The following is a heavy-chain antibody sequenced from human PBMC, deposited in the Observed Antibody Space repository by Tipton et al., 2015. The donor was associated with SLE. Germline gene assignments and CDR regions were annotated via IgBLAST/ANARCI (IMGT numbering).Heavy chain of an antibody. D-gene: IGHD2-21*01. CDR1: GFTFSGYA. Sequence: SLRLSCAASGFTFSGYAMSWVRQAPGKGLEWVSAISGSGGSTYYPDSVKGRFTISRDNSKNALYLQMNSLRAEDTAVYYCAKGGSSYCGADCYSNYWGQGTLVTVSS. J-gene: IGHJ4*02. CDR3: AKGGSSYCGADCYSNY. V-gene: IGHV3-23*01. CDR2: ISGSGGST.